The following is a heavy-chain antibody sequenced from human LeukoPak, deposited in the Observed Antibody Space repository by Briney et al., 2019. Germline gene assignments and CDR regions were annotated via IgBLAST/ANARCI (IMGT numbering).Heavy chain of an antibody. CDR2: ISGSGGST. V-gene: IGHV3-23*01. CDR1: GFTFSSYG. D-gene: IGHD3-22*01. CDR3: AKPPTYYYDSSGYHNAFDI. J-gene: IGHJ3*02. Sequence: PGGSLRLSCAASGFTFSSYGMSWVRQAPGKGLEWVSAISGSGGSTYYADSVKGRFTISRDNSKNTLYLQMNSLRAEDTAVYYCAKPPTYYYDSSGYHNAFDIWGQGTMVTVSS.